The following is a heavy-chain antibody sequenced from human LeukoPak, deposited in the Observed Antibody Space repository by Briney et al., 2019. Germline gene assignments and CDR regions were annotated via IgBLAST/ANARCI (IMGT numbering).Heavy chain of an antibody. CDR2: IIPIFGTA. CDR3: ASQDDSSGYLAGAFDI. CDR1: GGTFSSYA. V-gene: IGHV1-69*13. Sequence: ASVKVSCKASGGTFSSYAISWVRQAPGQGLKWMGGIIPIFGTANYAQKFQGRVTITADESTSTAYMELSSLRSEDTAVYYCASQDDSSGYLAGAFDIWGQGTMVTVSS. J-gene: IGHJ3*02. D-gene: IGHD3-22*01.